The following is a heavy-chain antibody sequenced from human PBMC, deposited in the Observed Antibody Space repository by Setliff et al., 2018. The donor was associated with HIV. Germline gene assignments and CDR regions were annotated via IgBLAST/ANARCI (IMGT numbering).Heavy chain of an antibody. J-gene: IGHJ4*02. V-gene: IGHV4-34*01. D-gene: IGHD3-3*01. CDR3: ARLDWFSKNFDF. Sequence: SETLSLTCAVYGESFSGYYWNWIRQPPGKGLEWIGEINHRGSTNYNPSLKSRVTMSVDTSKNQFSLKLNSVTAADTAVYYCARLDWFSKNFDFWGQGTLVTVSS. CDR1: GESFSGYY. CDR2: INHRGST.